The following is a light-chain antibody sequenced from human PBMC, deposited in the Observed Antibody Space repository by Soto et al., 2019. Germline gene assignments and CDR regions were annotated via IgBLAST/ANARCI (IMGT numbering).Light chain of an antibody. CDR2: DAS. Sequence: EIVLTQSPATLSLSPGERATLSCRASQSVSSYLAWYQQKPGQAPRLLIYDASNMATGIPARFSGSGSGTDFTLTISSLEPEDFAVYSCQQRSHWPPYTFGQGTKLEIK. V-gene: IGKV3-11*01. CDR1: QSVSSY. J-gene: IGKJ2*01. CDR3: QQRSHWPPYT.